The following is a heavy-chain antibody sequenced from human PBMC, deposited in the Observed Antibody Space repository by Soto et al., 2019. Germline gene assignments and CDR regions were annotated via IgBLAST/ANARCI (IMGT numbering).Heavy chain of an antibody. V-gene: IGHV3-48*04. CDR1: GFTFSSYS. Sequence: GGSLRLSCAASGFTFSSYSMNWVRQAPGKGLEWVSYISSSSSTIYYADSVKGRFTISRDNAKNSLYLQMNSLRAEDTAVYYCARDEGYSYGQFDYWGQGTLVTVSS. J-gene: IGHJ4*02. CDR3: ARDEGYSYGQFDY. CDR2: ISSSSSTI. D-gene: IGHD5-18*01.